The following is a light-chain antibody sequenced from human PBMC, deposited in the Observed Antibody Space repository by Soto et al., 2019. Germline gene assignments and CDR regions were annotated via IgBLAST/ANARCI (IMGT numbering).Light chain of an antibody. CDR3: TSYAGTYSFFYV. J-gene: IGLJ1*01. Sequence: QSLLTQPPSASGSPGQSVTISCTGTSSDVGAYNYVSCYQQLPGKAPKLIIYEVSKRPSGVPDRFSGSKSGNTASLTVSGLQAEDEADYYCTSYAGTYSFFYVFGTGTKVTVL. V-gene: IGLV2-8*01. CDR2: EVS. CDR1: SSDVGAYNY.